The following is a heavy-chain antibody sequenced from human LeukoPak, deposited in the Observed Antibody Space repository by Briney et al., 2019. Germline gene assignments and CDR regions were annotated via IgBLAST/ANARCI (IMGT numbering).Heavy chain of an antibody. CDR3: ARGITFGGEYYFDY. Sequence: GGSLRLSCAASGFTFSDHYMDWVRQAPGKGLEWVGRTRNKANSYTTEYAASVKGRFTISRDDSKKSLYLQMNSLKTEDTAVYYCARGITFGGEYYFDYWGQGTLVTVSS. CDR1: GFTFSDHY. D-gene: IGHD3-16*01. V-gene: IGHV3-72*01. J-gene: IGHJ4*02. CDR2: TRNKANSYTT.